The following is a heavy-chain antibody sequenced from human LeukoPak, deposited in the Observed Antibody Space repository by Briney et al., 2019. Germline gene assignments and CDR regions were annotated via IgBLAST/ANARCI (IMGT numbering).Heavy chain of an antibody. CDR2: INGGSSPI. V-gene: IGHV3-48*01. Sequence: GGSLRLSCAASGFTFSRDSMNWVRQAPGKGLEWVSYINGGSSPIYYADSVRGRFTISRDNAKNSLYLQMNSLRAEDTAVYYCVRGLRGIAVAGGSVDYWGQGTLVTVSS. J-gene: IGHJ4*02. CDR1: GFTFSRDS. D-gene: IGHD6-19*01. CDR3: VRGLRGIAVAGGSVDY.